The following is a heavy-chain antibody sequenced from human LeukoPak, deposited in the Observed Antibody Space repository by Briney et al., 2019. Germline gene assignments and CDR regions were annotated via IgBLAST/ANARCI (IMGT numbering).Heavy chain of an antibody. CDR2: ISSNGGST. CDR3: ARGNSSSYHFDY. Sequence: QPGGSLRLSCAASGFTFSSYAMHWVRQAPGKGLEYVSAISSNGGSTYYANSVKGRFTISRDNSKNTLNLQMGSLRAEDMAVYYCARGNSSSYHFDYWGQGTLVTVSS. J-gene: IGHJ4*02. D-gene: IGHD6-6*01. CDR1: GFTFSSYA. V-gene: IGHV3-64*01.